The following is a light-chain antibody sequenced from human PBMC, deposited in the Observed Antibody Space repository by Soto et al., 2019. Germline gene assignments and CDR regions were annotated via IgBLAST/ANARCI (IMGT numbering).Light chain of an antibody. Sequence: QSALTQPASVSGSPGQSIAISCTGASSDVGTYNLVSWYQQHPGKAPKLIIYEVTKRPSGLSDRLSGSKSGNTASLTISGLQAEDEADYYCCSYAGPTTWVFGGGTQLTVL. CDR2: EVT. CDR3: CSYAGPTTWV. CDR1: SSDVGTYNL. J-gene: IGLJ3*02. V-gene: IGLV2-23*02.